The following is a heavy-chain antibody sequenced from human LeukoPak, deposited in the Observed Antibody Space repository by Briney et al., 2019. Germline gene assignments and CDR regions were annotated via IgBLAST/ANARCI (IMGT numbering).Heavy chain of an antibody. J-gene: IGHJ3*02. CDR3: ALRGTTALNTLDI. CDR1: GFTFSYYA. V-gene: IGHV3-23*01. D-gene: IGHD1/OR15-1a*01. Sequence: GGSLRLSCAASGFTFSYYAMTWVRQPPGKGPEWVSGITDSGSRTSYADSVKGRFTISRDNSKNTLFLQMSSLRAEDTALYYCALRGTTALNTLDIWGQGTMVTVYS. CDR2: ITDSGSRT.